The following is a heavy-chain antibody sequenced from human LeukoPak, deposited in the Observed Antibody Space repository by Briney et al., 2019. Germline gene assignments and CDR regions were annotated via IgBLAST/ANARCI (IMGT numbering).Heavy chain of an antibody. V-gene: IGHV4-38-2*02. CDR3: ARGGYSHGYILFNY. CDR2: IYHSGST. Sequence: SETLSLTCTVSGYSISSGYYWGWIRQPPGKGLEWIGSIYHSGSTYYNPSLKSRVTISVDTSKNQFSLNLNSVTAADTAMYYCARGGYSHGYILFNYWGQGTLAIVSS. CDR1: GYSISSGYY. J-gene: IGHJ4*02. D-gene: IGHD5-18*01.